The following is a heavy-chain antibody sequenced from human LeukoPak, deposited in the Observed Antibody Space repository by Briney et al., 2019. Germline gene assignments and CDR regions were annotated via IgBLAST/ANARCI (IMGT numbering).Heavy chain of an antibody. CDR2: IYYSGST. Sequence: SETLSLTCTVSGGSISSSSYYWGWIRQPPGTGLEWIGSIYYSGSTYYNPSLKSRVTISVDTSKNQFSLKLSSVTAADTAVYYCVRAMGEQQLVGWMVQSISVSFDPWGQGTLVTVSS. CDR3: VRAMGEQQLVGWMVQSISVSFDP. V-gene: IGHV4-39*01. J-gene: IGHJ5*02. D-gene: IGHD6-13*01. CDR1: GGSISSSSYY.